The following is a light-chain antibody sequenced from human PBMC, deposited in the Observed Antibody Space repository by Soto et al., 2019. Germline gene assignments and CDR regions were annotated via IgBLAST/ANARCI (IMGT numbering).Light chain of an antibody. V-gene: IGKV2-28*01. CDR1: QSLLHSNGYNY. J-gene: IGKJ1*01. Sequence: DLVMTQSPLSLPVTPGEPASISCRSSQSLLHSNGYNYLHWYLQKPGQSPQLLIYLGSNRASGVPDRFSGSGSGTEFTLKISRVGAEDVGVYYCMQALQTPRTFGQGTKVEIK. CDR2: LGS. CDR3: MQALQTPRT.